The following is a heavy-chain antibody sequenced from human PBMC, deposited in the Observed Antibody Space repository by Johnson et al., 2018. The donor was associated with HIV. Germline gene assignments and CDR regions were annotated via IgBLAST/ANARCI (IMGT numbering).Heavy chain of an antibody. Sequence: VQLVESGGGVVRPGGSLRLSCAASGFTFDDYGMSWVRQAPGKGLEWVSVISRSGGSTGDADSAKGRFTISRDNSKNTLYLQMNSLRVEDTAVYYCTTGDLMVRGSHAGDAFDIWGQGTMVTVSS. CDR2: ISRSGGST. CDR1: GFTFDDYG. CDR3: TTGDLMVRGSHAGDAFDI. J-gene: IGHJ3*02. D-gene: IGHD3-10*01. V-gene: IGHV3-20*04.